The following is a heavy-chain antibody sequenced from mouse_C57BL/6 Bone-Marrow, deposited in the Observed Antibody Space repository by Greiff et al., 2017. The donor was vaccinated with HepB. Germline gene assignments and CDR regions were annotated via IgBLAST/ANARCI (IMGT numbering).Heavy chain of an antibody. Sequence: EVMLVESGGGLVQSGRSLRLSCATSGFTFSDFYMEWVRQAPGKGLEWIAASRNKANDYTTEYSASVKGRFIVSRDTSQSILYLQMNALRAEDTAIYYCARDAYGYDGWFAYWGQGTLVTVSA. J-gene: IGHJ3*01. V-gene: IGHV7-1*01. CDR2: SRNKANDYTT. CDR3: ARDAYGYDGWFAY. CDR1: GFTFSDFY. D-gene: IGHD2-2*01.